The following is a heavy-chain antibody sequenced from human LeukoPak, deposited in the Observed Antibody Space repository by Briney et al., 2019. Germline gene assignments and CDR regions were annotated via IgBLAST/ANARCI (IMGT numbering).Heavy chain of an antibody. CDR1: GFTFSSYW. D-gene: IGHD3-22*01. Sequence: GGSLRLSCAASGFTFSSYWMHWVRQAPGKGLVWVSRINSDGSSTSYADSVKGRFTISRDNAKNTLYLQMNSLRADDTAVYYCAKDPRGWLSTPDYWGQGTLVTVSS. CDR2: INSDGSST. V-gene: IGHV3-74*01. CDR3: AKDPRGWLSTPDY. J-gene: IGHJ4*02.